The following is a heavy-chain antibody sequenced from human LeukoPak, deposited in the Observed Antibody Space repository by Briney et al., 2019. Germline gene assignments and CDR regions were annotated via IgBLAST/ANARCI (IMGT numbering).Heavy chain of an antibody. Sequence: GGSLRLSCAASGFTFSSYVMHWVRQAPGKGPEYVSGISINGGNTYYANSVKGRFTISRDNSKSTLFLQMGSLRAEDVAVYFCAREVITYGSYFFDYWGQGTVVTVSS. CDR2: ISINGGNT. CDR1: GFTFSSYV. J-gene: IGHJ4*02. CDR3: AREVITYGSYFFDY. D-gene: IGHD2-15*01. V-gene: IGHV3-64*01.